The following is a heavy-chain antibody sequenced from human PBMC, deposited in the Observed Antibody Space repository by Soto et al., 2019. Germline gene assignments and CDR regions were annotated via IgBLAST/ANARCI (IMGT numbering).Heavy chain of an antibody. CDR2: ISRSSSTI. V-gene: IGHV3-48*01. D-gene: IGHD2-15*01. Sequence: EVQLVESGGGLVQPGGSLRLSCAASGFTFSSYSMNWVRQAPGKGLEWVSYISRSSSTIYYADSVKGRFTISRDNAKNSLYLQMNSLRAEDTAVYYCAREIGGTAKTGYCSGGSCYSIYYYYMDVWGKGTTVTVSS. J-gene: IGHJ6*03. CDR3: AREIGGTAKTGYCSGGSCYSIYYYYMDV. CDR1: GFTFSSYS.